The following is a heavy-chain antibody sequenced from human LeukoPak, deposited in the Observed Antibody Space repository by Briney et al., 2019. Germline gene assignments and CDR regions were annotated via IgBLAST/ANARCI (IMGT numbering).Heavy chain of an antibody. V-gene: IGHV1-2*02. J-gene: IGHJ4*02. CDR1: GYTFTGYY. D-gene: IGHD2-2*01. Sequence: ASVKVSCKASGYTFTGYYMHWVRQAPGQGLEWMGWINPNSGGTNYAQKFQGRVTMTRDTSISTAYMELSRLRSDDTAVYYCARAGCSSTSCLDYWGQGTLVTVSS. CDR3: ARAGCSSTSCLDY. CDR2: INPNSGGT.